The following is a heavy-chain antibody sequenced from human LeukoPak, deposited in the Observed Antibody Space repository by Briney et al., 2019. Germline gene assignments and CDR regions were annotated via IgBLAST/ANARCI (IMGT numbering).Heavy chain of an antibody. CDR2: ISAYNGNT. CDR3: ARGSDYYDSSGHGAFDI. V-gene: IGHV1-18*01. D-gene: IGHD3-22*01. J-gene: IGHJ3*02. Sequence: ASVKVSCKASGYTFTSYGISWVRQATGQGLEWMGWISAYNGNTNYAQKLQGRVTMTTDTSTSTAYMELRSLRSDDTAVYYCARGSDYYDSSGHGAFDIWGQGTMVTVSS. CDR1: GYTFTSYG.